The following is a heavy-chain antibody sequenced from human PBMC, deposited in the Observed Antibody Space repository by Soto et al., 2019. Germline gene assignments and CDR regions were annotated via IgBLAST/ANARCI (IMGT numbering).Heavy chain of an antibody. V-gene: IGHV1-69*13. Sequence: SVKVSCKASGDTFSSYAISWVRQAPGQGLEWMGGIIPIFGTANYAQKFQGRVTITADESTSTAYMELSSLRSEDTAVYYCARGLIRGTRGAFDIWGQGTMVTVSS. D-gene: IGHD2-21*01. J-gene: IGHJ3*02. CDR2: IIPIFGTA. CDR1: GDTFSSYA. CDR3: ARGLIRGTRGAFDI.